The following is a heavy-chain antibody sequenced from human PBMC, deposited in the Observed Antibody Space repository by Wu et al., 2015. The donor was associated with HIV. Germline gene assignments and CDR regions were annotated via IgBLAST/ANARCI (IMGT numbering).Heavy chain of an antibody. Sequence: QVQLVQSGAEVKKPGSSVKVSCKASGGTFSSYAISWVRQAPGQGLEWMGRIIPIFGTANYAQKFQGRVTITADESTSTAYMELSSLRSEDTAVYYCARDFYKYSWETNDAFDIWGQGTMVTVSS. J-gene: IGHJ3*02. CDR1: GGTFSSYA. D-gene: IGHD2/OR15-2a*01. CDR2: IIPIFGTA. CDR3: ARDFYKYSWETNDAFDI. V-gene: IGHV1-69*13.